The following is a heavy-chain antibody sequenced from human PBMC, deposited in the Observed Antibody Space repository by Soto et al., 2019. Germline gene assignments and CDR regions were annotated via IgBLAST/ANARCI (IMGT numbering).Heavy chain of an antibody. J-gene: IGHJ5*02. D-gene: IGHD6-19*01. CDR1: GYSISSGYY. V-gene: IGHV4-38-2*02. Sequence: SETLSLTCTVSGYSISSGYYWGWIRQPPGKGLEWIGSIYHSGSTYYNPSLKSRVTISVDTSKNQFSLKLSSVTAADTAVYYCARVAARPAIAVAGTGWFDPWGQGTLVTVS. CDR3: ARVAARPAIAVAGTGWFDP. CDR2: IYHSGST.